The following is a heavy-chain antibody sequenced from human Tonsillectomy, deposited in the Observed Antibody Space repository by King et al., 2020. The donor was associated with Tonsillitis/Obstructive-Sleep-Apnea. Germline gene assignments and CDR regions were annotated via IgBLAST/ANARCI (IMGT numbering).Heavy chain of an antibody. J-gene: IGHJ4*02. CDR2: IYWDDDK. V-gene: IGHV2-5*02. D-gene: IGHD5-18*01. CDR3: AHGSDTAVAPDY. CDR1: GFSLSTSGVS. Sequence: ITLKESGPTLVKPTQTLTLTCTFSGFSLSTSGVSVGWVRQPPGKALEWLALIYWDDDKRYSPSLRRRLTITKDTSENQVVLTMTNMDPEDTATYYCAHGSDTAVAPDYWGQGTLVTVSS.